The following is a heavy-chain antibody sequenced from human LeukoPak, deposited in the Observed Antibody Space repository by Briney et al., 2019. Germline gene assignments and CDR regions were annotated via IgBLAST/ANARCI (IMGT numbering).Heavy chain of an antibody. Sequence: SETLSLTCTVSGGSISSYYWSWIRQPPGKGLEWIGYIYYSGSTNYNPSHKSRVTISVDTSKNQFSLKLSSVTAADTAVYYCARGILRFPHAFDIWGQGTMVTVSS. J-gene: IGHJ3*02. CDR1: GGSISSYY. D-gene: IGHD3-3*01. CDR2: IYYSGST. V-gene: IGHV4-59*01. CDR3: ARGILRFPHAFDI.